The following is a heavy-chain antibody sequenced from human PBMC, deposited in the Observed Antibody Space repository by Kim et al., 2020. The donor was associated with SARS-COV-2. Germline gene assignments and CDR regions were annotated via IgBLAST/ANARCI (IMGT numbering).Heavy chain of an antibody. CDR3: ARLNGLRWTFMDV. V-gene: IGHV5-10-1*01. J-gene: IGHJ6*02. Sequence: YSPSFQGHVTISADKSISTAYLQWSSLKASDTAMYYCARLNGLRWTFMDVWGQGTTVTVSS. D-gene: IGHD3-16*01.